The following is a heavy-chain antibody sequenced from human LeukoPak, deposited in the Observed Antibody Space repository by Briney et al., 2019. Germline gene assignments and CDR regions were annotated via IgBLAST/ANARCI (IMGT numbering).Heavy chain of an antibody. Sequence: ASVKVSCKASGYTFTGYYMHWVRQAPGQGLEWMGWINPNSGGTNYAQKFQGRVTMTRDTSISTAYMELSRLRSDDTAVYYCARVGGYDSEYYFDYWGQGTLVTVSS. CDR2: INPNSGGT. CDR1: GYTFTGYY. V-gene: IGHV1-2*02. J-gene: IGHJ4*02. D-gene: IGHD5-12*01. CDR3: ARVGGYDSEYYFDY.